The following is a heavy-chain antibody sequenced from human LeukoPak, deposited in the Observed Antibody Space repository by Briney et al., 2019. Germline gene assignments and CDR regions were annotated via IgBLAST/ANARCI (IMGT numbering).Heavy chain of an antibody. D-gene: IGHD2-2*01. CDR1: GYSISSGYY. J-gene: IGHJ5*02. V-gene: IGHV4-38-2*01. Sequence: NPSETLSLTCAVSGYSISSGYYWGWIRPPPGKGLEWIGSIYHSGSTYYNPSLKGRVTISVDTSKNQFSLKLSSVTAADTAVYYCARAGYCSSTSCSGWFDPWGQGTLVTVSS. CDR2: IYHSGST. CDR3: ARAGYCSSTSCSGWFDP.